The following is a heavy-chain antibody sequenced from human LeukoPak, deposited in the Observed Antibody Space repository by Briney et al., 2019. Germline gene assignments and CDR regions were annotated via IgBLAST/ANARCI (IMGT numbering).Heavy chain of an antibody. CDR2: ISGSGRNT. J-gene: IGHJ6*02. V-gene: IGHV3-23*01. CDR3: AKGRTYCSGGGCYYGMDV. Sequence: PGGSLRLSCAASGFTFTNYAMTWVRQAPGKGLEWVTAISGSGRNTYHADSVKGRFSISRDNSKNTLYLQMHSLRAEDTAVYYCAKGRTYCSGGGCYYGMDVWGQGTTVTVSS. CDR1: GFTFTNYA. D-gene: IGHD2-15*01.